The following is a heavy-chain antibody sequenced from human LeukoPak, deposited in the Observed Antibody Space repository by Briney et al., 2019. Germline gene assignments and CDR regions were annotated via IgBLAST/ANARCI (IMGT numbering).Heavy chain of an antibody. CDR2: INPSGGST. J-gene: IGHJ5*02. Sequence: ASVKVSCKASGYTFTSYYMHWVRQAPGQGLEWMGIINPSGGSTSYAQKFQGRVTMTRDTSTSTVYMELSSLRSEDTAVYYCARDQAAAGTVNVWFDPWGQGTLVTVSS. CDR1: GYTFTSYY. CDR3: ARDQAAAGTVNVWFDP. D-gene: IGHD6-13*01. V-gene: IGHV1-46*01.